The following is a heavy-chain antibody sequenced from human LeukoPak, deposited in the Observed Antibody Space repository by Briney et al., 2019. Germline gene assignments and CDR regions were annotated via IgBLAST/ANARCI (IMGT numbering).Heavy chain of an antibody. CDR1: GGSISNYY. Sequence: SETLSLTCTVSGGSISNYYWSWIRQPPGKGLEWIGYINYSGSTKYNPSVKSRVTISLEMSKKQFSLTLSSVTAADTAVYYCARMRGVWGQGTLVSVSS. CDR3: ARMRGV. CDR2: INYSGST. D-gene: IGHD3-10*01. J-gene: IGHJ4*02. V-gene: IGHV4-59*08.